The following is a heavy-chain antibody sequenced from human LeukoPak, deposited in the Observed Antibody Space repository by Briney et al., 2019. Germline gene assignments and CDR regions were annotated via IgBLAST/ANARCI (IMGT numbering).Heavy chain of an antibody. CDR1: GDSISSSNSY. V-gene: IGHV4-39*01. CDR2: IYYSGST. D-gene: IGHD3-22*01. Sequence: SETLSLTCTVSGDSISSSNSYWGWIRQPPGKGLEWIGSIYYSGSTYYNPSLKSRVTISVDTSKNQFSLKLSSVTAADTAVYYCARGTVIHYYDSSGYFRGWFDPWGQGTLVTVSS. CDR3: ARGTVIHYYDSSGYFRGWFDP. J-gene: IGHJ5*02.